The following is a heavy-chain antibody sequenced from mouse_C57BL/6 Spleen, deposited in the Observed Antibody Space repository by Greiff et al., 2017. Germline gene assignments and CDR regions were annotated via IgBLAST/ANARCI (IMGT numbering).Heavy chain of an antibody. V-gene: IGHV1-82*01. CDR1: GYAFTSSW. J-gene: IGHJ4*01. CDR2: IYPGDGDT. CDR3: ARGGREGYAMDY. Sequence: QVQLQQSGPELVKPGASVKISCKASGYAFTSSWMNWVKQRPGKGLEWIGRIYPGDGDTNYNGTFKGKATLTADKSSSTAYMQLNSLTSEDSAVYFCARGGREGYAMDYWGQGTSVTVSS.